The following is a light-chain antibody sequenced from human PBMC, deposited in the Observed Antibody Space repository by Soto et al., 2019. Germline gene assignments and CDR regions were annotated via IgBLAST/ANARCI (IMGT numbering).Light chain of an antibody. CDR3: QQSNNWPKT. V-gene: IGKV3-15*01. CDR2: DAS. CDR1: QSVGSN. J-gene: IGKJ1*01. Sequence: DIVMTQSPDTLSVSPGETATLSCRASQSVGSNLAWYQQKPGQAPRLLISDASTMAAGLPARFSGSGSGTEFTLTISSLQSEDFAVYYCQQSNNWPKTFGQGTKVEIK.